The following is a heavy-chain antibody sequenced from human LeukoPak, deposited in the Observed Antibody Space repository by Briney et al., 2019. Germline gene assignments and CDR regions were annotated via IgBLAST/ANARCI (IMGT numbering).Heavy chain of an antibody. CDR3: ALSRGEDYLYDGLDI. CDR2: ISGSGGST. V-gene: IGHV3-23*01. D-gene: IGHD3-10*01. CDR1: GFTFMNYA. J-gene: IGHJ3*02. Sequence: GGSLRLSCVASGFTFMNYAMNWGRQAPGKGLEWVSAISGSGGSTYYSDSVEGRFTISRDNSNNTLYLELNSLRADDTAVYYCALSRGEDYLYDGLDIWGQGTVVTVSS.